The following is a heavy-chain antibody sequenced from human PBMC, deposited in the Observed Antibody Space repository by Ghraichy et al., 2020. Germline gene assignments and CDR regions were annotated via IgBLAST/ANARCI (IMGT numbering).Heavy chain of an antibody. J-gene: IGHJ5*02. D-gene: IGHD2-21*01. V-gene: IGHV3-48*02. Sequence: GGSLRLSCAASGFTFINYPMNWVRQAPGKGLEWVAKIDGSGHGRAGTTSDGDSVKGRFTVSRDDGKNSLYLPLTSLRDEDTSIYYCARDSSYSVYHWGQGMLV. CDR1: GFTFINYP. CDR3: ARDSSYSVYH. CDR2: IDGSGHGRAGTT.